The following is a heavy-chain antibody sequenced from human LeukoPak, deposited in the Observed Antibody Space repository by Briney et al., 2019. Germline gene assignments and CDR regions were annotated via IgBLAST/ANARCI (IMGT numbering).Heavy chain of an antibody. CDR2: IIPIFGTA. D-gene: IGHD4-17*01. Sequence: ASVKVSCKASGGTFSSYAISWVRQAPGQGLEWMGGIIPIFGTANYAQKFQGRVTITADESTSTAYMELSSLRSEDTAVYYCASGHTVTPLAYYYGMDVWGQGTTVTVSS. J-gene: IGHJ6*02. CDR3: ASGHTVTPLAYYYGMDV. CDR1: GGTFSSYA. V-gene: IGHV1-69*13.